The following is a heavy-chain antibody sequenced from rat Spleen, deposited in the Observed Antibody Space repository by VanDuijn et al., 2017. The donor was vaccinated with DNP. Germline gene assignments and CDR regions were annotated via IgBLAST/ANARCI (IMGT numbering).Heavy chain of an antibody. CDR3: ARGNDGYYPCWYFDF. J-gene: IGHJ1*01. CDR2: INHSGST. CDR1: GYSITSSY. Sequence: EVQLQESGPGLVKPSQSLSLTCSVTGYSITSSYRWSWIRKFPGDKMEWIGYINHSGSTGYNPSLKSRISITRDTSKNQFFLHFSSVTTEDTATYFCARGNDGYYPCWYFDFWGPGTMVTVSS. V-gene: IGHV3-1*01. D-gene: IGHD1-12*03.